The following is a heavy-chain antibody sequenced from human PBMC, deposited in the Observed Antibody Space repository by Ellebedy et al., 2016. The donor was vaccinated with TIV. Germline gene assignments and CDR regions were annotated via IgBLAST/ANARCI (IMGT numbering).Heavy chain of an antibody. V-gene: IGHV6-1*01. CDR1: GDSVSSDSAA. D-gene: IGHD3-10*01. J-gene: IGHJ6*02. CDR2: TFYRSKWYN. CDR3: ARERSGWSWDYYGMDV. Sequence: SQTLSLTCAISGDSVSSDSAAWNWIRQSPSRGLEWLGRTFYRSKWYNDYGLSVKSRITINADTSKNQVSLQLNSVTPEDTAVYYCARERSGWSWDYYGMDVWGQGTTVTVSS.